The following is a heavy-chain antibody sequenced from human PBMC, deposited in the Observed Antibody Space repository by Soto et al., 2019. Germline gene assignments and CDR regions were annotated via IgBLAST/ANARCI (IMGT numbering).Heavy chain of an antibody. Sequence: GGSLRLSCAASGFTVSSNYMSWVRQAPGKGLEWVSVIYSGGSTYYADSVKGRFTISRHNSKNTLYLQMNSLRAEDTAVYYCARDAYIAAAGTNYMDVWGKGTTVTVSS. CDR3: ARDAYIAAAGTNYMDV. J-gene: IGHJ6*03. D-gene: IGHD6-13*01. CDR1: GFTVSSNY. CDR2: IYSGGST. V-gene: IGHV3-53*04.